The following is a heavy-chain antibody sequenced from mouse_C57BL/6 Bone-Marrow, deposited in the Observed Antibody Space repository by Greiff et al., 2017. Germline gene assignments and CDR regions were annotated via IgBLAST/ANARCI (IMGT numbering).Heavy chain of an antibody. CDR3: ARRGYGSNVDY. CDR2: ISSGGSYT. D-gene: IGHD1-1*01. CDR1: GFTFSSYG. V-gene: IGHV5-6*02. Sequence: EVMLVESGGDLVKPGGSLKLSCAASGFTFSSYGMSWVRQTPDKRLEWVATISSGGSYTYYPDSVKGRFTISRDNAKNTLYLQMSSLRSEDTAMYYFARRGYGSNVDYWGQGTTLTVSS. J-gene: IGHJ2*01.